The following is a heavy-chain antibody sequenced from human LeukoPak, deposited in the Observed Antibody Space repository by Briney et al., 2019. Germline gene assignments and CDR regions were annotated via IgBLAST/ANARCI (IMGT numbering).Heavy chain of an antibody. J-gene: IGHJ4*02. CDR2: IYYSGST. V-gene: IGHV4-59*01. D-gene: IGHD6-19*01. CDR3: ARETAVAGQSFDY. Sequence: GSLRLSCAASGFTFSSYGMSWIRQPPGKGLEWIGYIYYSGSTNYNPSLKSRVTISVDTSKNQFSLKLSSVTAADTAVYYCARETAVAGQSFDYWGQGTPVTVSS. CDR1: GFTFSSYG.